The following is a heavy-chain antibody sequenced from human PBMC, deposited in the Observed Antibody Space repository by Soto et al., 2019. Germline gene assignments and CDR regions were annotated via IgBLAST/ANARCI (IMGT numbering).Heavy chain of an antibody. J-gene: IGHJ4*02. CDR2: IYYSGST. CDR1: GGSISSYY. D-gene: IGHD2-15*01. Sequence: SETLSLTCTVSGGSISSYYWSWIRQPPGKGLEWIGYIYYSGSTNYNPSLKSRVTISVDTSKNQFSLKLSSVTAADTAVYYCARSLGYCSGGSGYPVTFDYWGQGTLVPVSS. CDR3: ARSLGYCSGGSGYPVTFDY. V-gene: IGHV4-59*01.